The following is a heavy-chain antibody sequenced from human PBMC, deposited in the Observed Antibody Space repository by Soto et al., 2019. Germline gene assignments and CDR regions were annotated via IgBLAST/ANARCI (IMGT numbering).Heavy chain of an antibody. V-gene: IGHV4-34*01. CDR1: GGSFSGYY. Sequence: QVQLQQWGAGLLKPSETLSLTCAVYGGSFSGYYWSWIRQPPGKGLEWIGEINHSGSTNYNPSLKSRVTISVDTSKHQFSLKLSAVTAADTAVYYCARSGETNYYDSSGYYPKYFDYWGQGTLVTVSS. CDR2: INHSGST. J-gene: IGHJ4*02. D-gene: IGHD3-22*01. CDR3: ARSGETNYYDSSGYYPKYFDY.